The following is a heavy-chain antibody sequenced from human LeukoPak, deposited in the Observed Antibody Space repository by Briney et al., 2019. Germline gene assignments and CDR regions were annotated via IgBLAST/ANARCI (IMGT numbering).Heavy chain of an antibody. J-gene: IGHJ6*03. CDR3: ARDPGGYSPYYYYMDV. CDR2: INPNSGGT. V-gene: IGHV1-2*02. Sequence: GASVKVSCKASGYTFTDYYMHWVRQAPGQGLEWMGWINPNSGGTNYAQKFQGRVTMTRATSISTAYMELSRLRSDDTAVYYCARDPGGYSPYYYYMDVWGKGTTVTVSS. CDR1: GYTFTDYY. D-gene: IGHD2-15*01.